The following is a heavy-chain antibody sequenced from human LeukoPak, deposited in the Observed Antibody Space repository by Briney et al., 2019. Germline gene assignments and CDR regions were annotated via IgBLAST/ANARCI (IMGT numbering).Heavy chain of an antibody. CDR3: ARAGWYYYMDV. J-gene: IGHJ6*03. V-gene: IGHV1-18*04. CDR1: GYTFTGYY. Sequence: GASVKVSCKASGYTFTGYYMHWVRQAPGQGLEWMGWISGYNGNTNYAQKFQGRVTMTTDTSTNTAYMEVRSLRSDDTAVYYCARAGWYYYMDVWGKGTTVTVSS. CDR2: ISGYNGNT.